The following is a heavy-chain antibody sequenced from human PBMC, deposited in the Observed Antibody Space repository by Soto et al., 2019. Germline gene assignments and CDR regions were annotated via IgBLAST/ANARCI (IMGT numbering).Heavy chain of an antibody. Sequence: GGSLRLSCAASGFIFSVFNMNWVRQAPGKGLEWVSYISSSSDTTYYADSVKGRFTISRDNAKNSLYLQMDSLRAEDTAVYYCARGYDFWSAYYAYWGQGTLVTVSS. J-gene: IGHJ4*02. D-gene: IGHD3-3*01. CDR1: GFIFSVFN. V-gene: IGHV3-48*01. CDR3: ARGYDFWSAYYAY. CDR2: ISSSSDTT.